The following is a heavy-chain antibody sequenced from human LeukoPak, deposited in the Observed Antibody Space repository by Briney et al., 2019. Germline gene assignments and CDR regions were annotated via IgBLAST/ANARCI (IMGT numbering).Heavy chain of an antibody. Sequence: GGSLTLSCAASAFTFSSYGMHWVRQAPAKGLEWVAVISYDGSNKYYGDSVKGRFTISRDNSKNTLFLQMNSLRAEDTAVYYCAKGGTYYYDTSSAYDWSDYFHYWGQGTLVTVSS. CDR3: AKGGTYYYDTSSAYDWSDYFHY. J-gene: IGHJ4*02. D-gene: IGHD3-22*01. CDR2: ISYDGSNK. CDR1: AFTFSSYG. V-gene: IGHV3-30*18.